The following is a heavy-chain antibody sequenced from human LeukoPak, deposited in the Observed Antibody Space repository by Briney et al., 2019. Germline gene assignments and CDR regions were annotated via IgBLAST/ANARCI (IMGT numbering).Heavy chain of an antibody. CDR1: GGSISSSSYY. CDR2: IYYSGST. V-gene: IGHV4-39*07. J-gene: IGHJ3*02. CDR3: ARDRGESGYSDDAFDI. Sequence: SETLSLTCTVSGGSISSSSYYWGWIRQPPGKGLEWIGSIYYSGSTYYNPSLKSRVTISVDTSKNQFSLRLSSVTAADTAVYYCARDRGESGYSDDAFDIWGQGTMVTVSS. D-gene: IGHD3-22*01.